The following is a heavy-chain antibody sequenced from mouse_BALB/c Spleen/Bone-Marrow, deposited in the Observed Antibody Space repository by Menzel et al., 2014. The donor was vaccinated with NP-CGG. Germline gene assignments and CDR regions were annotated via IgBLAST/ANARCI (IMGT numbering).Heavy chain of an antibody. D-gene: IGHD4-1*01. CDR3: AREARTGAWVPN. V-gene: IGHV1-4*02. Sequence: VKVVESGAELARPGASVKMSCKASGYTFTSYTIQWVKRRPGQGLEWVGYIVPSSGYTDYNQKFKDKTTLTADKSSSTAYMQLSSLTSADSAVYYCAREARTGAWVPNWGQGTLVTVSA. CDR2: IVPSSGYT. CDR1: GYTFTSYT. J-gene: IGHJ3*01.